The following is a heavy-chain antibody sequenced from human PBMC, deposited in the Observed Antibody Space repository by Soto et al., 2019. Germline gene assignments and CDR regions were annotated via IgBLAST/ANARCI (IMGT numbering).Heavy chain of an antibody. CDR2: IYYSGST. D-gene: IGHD3-9*01. V-gene: IGHV4-39*01. CDR1: GRSISNSSYY. CDR3: ARARYVLTGYYKGGYYYFDY. J-gene: IGHJ4*02. Sequence: PSDTLSLTYIFSGRSISNSSYYWCWIRHPPGKGLEWIGSIYYSGSTYYNPSLKSRVTISVDTSKIQFSLKLSSVTAADTAVYYCARARYVLTGYYKGGYYYFDYWGQGTPVT.